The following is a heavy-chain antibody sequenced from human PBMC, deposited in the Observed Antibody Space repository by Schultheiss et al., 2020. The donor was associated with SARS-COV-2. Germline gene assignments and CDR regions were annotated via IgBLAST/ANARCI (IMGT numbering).Heavy chain of an antibody. CDR2: INPSGGST. V-gene: IGHV1-46*01. CDR1: GYTFTSYY. D-gene: IGHD4-11*01. CDR3: AAETTVTTYGMDV. Sequence: ASVKVSCKASGYTFTSYYMHWVRQAPGQGLEWMGIINPSGGSTSYAQKFQGRVTMTRDTSTSTVYMELSSLRSEDTAVYYCAAETTVTTYGMDVWGQGTTVTVSS. J-gene: IGHJ6*02.